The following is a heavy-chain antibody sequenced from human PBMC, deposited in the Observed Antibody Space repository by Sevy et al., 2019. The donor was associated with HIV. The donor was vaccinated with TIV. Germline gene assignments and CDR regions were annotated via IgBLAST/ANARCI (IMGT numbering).Heavy chain of an antibody. CDR1: GYSINSAYY. CDR2: IYNTGST. CDR3: ASQTTVVKARRFDY. V-gene: IGHV4-38-2*01. J-gene: IGHJ4*02. Sequence: SETLSLTCAVSGYSINSAYYWAWIRQPPGKGLEWIGSIYNTGSTYYDPSLRGRVTISVDSSTNQFSLKLTSVTAADTAMYYCASQTTVVKARRFDYWGPGSRVTVSS. D-gene: IGHD4-17*01.